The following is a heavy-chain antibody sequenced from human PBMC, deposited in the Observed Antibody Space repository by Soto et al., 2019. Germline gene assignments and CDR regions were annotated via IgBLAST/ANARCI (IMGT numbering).Heavy chain of an antibody. D-gene: IGHD3-3*01. CDR2: ISGSGGST. CDR3: AKGRSGWAATLLECLPRSAGMDV. J-gene: IGHJ6*02. CDR1: GFTFSSYA. V-gene: IGHV3-23*01. Sequence: EVQLLESGGGLVQPGGSLRLSCAASGFTFSSYAMSWVRQAPGKGLEWVSAISGSGGSTYYADSVKGRFTISRDNSKNELYLQMNSLRAEDTAVYYCAKGRSGWAATLLECLPRSAGMDVWGQGTTVTVSS.